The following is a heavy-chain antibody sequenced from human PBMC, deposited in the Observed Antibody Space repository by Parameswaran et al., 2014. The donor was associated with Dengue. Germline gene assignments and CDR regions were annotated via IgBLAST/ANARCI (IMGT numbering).Heavy chain of an antibody. J-gene: IGHJ6*03. V-gene: IGHV1-24*01. CDR2: FDPEDGET. D-gene: IGHD2-2*03. Sequence: WVRQAPGQGLEWMGGFDPEDGETIYAQKFQGRVTMTEDTSTDTAYMELSSLRSEDTAVYYCATYRGYCSSISCYDYYYYMDVWGKGTTVTVSS. CDR3: ATYRGYCSSISCYDYYYYMDV.